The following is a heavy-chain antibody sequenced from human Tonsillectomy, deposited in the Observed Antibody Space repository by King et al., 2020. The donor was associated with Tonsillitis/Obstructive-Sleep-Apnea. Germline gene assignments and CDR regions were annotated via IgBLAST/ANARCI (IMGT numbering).Heavy chain of an antibody. Sequence: QLVQSGAEVKKPGSSVKVSCKASGATFSNYAISWVRQAPGQGLEWLGGIIPIFNTTIYAQKFQGRVTIIADESTSTAYIELSSLRSEDTAVYYCAREWEGYSSSFSYYYYMDVWGKGTAVTVSS. D-gene: IGHD6-6*01. CDR1: GATFSNYA. V-gene: IGHV1-69*01. CDR3: AREWEGYSSSFSYYYYMDV. CDR2: IIPIFNTT. J-gene: IGHJ6*03.